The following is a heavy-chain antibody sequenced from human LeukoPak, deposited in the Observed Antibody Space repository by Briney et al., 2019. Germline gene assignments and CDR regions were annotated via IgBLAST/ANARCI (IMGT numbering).Heavy chain of an antibody. V-gene: IGHV1-24*01. J-gene: IGHJ4*02. CDR3: ATGSSSNFAY. Sequence: ASVKVSCKVSGYTLTELSMHWVRQAPGKGLEWMGGFDPEDGETIYAQKFQGRVTMTDGTPTATAYMELSSLRSGDTAVYYCATGSSSNFAYCGQGPLVPVSS. CDR1: GYTLTELS. CDR2: FDPEDGET.